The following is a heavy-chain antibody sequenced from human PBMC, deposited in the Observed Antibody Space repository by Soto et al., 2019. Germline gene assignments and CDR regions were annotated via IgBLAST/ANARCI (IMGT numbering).Heavy chain of an antibody. J-gene: IGHJ4*02. CDR2: FDPEDGET. CDR3: ATEGYSGSYRPFDY. D-gene: IGHD1-26*01. V-gene: IGHV1-24*01. CDR1: GNTLTELS. Sequence: GASVKVSCKVSGNTLTELSMHWVRQAPGKGLEWMGGFDPEDGETIYAQKFQGRVTMTEDTSTDTAYMELSSLRSEDTAVYYCATEGYSGSYRPFDYWGQGTLVTVSS.